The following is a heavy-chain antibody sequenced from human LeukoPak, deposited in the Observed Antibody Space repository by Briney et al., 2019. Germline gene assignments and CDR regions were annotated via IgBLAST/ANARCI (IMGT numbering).Heavy chain of an antibody. CDR1: GGSISSYY. V-gene: IGHV4-59*01. J-gene: IGHJ5*02. D-gene: IGHD3-3*01. CDR2: IYCSGST. CDR3: ARHHYDFWSGYGNWFDP. Sequence: SETLSLTCTVSGGSISSYYWSWIRKPPGKGLEWIGYIYCSGSTNYNPSLKSRVTISVGTSKNQFSLKLSSVTAADTAVYYCARHHYDFWSGYGNWFDPWGQGTLVTVSS.